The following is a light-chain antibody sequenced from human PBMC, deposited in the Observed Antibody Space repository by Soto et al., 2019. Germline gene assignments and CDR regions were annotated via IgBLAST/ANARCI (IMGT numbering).Light chain of an antibody. J-gene: IGLJ2*01. CDR3: SSYTSSSTWV. V-gene: IGLV2-14*01. Sequence: QSALTQPASVSGSPGQSITISCTGTSSDVGYYNYVSWYQQHPGKAPKLMISEVNNRPSGVSNRFSGSKSGNTASLTISGLQAEDGADYYCSSYTSSSTWVFGGGTKVTVL. CDR1: SSDVGYYNY. CDR2: EVN.